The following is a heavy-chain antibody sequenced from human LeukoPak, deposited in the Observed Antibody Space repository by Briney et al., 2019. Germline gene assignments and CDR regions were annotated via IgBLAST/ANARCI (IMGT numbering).Heavy chain of an antibody. Sequence: GGSLRLSCAASGFSFSSYAMRWVRQAPGKGLEWVSSISRSGDTTYYADSVKGRFAISRDNSKNTLYLQMNSLRAEDTAVYFCADSNYWYPIDYWGQGTLVTVSS. CDR1: GFSFSSYA. D-gene: IGHD4-11*01. CDR3: ADSNYWYPIDY. V-gene: IGHV3-23*01. J-gene: IGHJ4*02. CDR2: ISRSGDTT.